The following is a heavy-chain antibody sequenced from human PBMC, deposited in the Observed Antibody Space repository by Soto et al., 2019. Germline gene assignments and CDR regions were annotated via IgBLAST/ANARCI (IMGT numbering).Heavy chain of an antibody. CDR3: AKQPYDAAAYYFDN. D-gene: IGHD3-3*01. CDR2: ISGSGSST. Sequence: GGSLRLSCAVSGFTFSSSAMSWVRQAPGKGLEWVSSISGSGSSTHYADSVKGRFSISRDNSKNTLYLQMNSLRAEDTAVYHCAKQPYDAAAYYFDNWGQGILVTVSS. V-gene: IGHV3-23*01. J-gene: IGHJ4*02. CDR1: GFTFSSSA.